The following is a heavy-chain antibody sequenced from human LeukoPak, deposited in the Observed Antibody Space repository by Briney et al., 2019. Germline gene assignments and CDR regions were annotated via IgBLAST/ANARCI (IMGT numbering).Heavy chain of an antibody. D-gene: IGHD2-15*01. CDR1: GGSISSYY. J-gene: IGHJ4*02. CDR2: IYYSGST. CDR3: ARRGYCSGGSCYSFDY. Sequence: PSETLSLTCTVSGGSISSYYWSWIRQPPGKGLECIGYIYYSGSTNYNPSLKSRVTISVDTSKNQFSLKLSSVTAADTAVYYCARRGYCSGGSCYSFDYWGQGTLVTVSS. V-gene: IGHV4-59*08.